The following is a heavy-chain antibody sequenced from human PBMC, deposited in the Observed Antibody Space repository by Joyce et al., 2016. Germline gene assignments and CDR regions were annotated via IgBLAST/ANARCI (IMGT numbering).Heavy chain of an antibody. Sequence: QVQLVQSGAEVKKPGSSVKVSCKASGGTFSSYSFSWLRQAPGQGLQWRGGIVPVFTKGEYEQMCQGRVAVSADKATSTVYLELSTLTSDDTAIYYCASRAWDTGLRYTHFDHWGQGTLVTVSS. V-gene: IGHV1-69*06. CDR3: ASRAWDTGLRYTHFDH. CDR1: GGTFSSYS. J-gene: IGHJ4*02. D-gene: IGHD3-16*02. CDR2: IVPVFTKG.